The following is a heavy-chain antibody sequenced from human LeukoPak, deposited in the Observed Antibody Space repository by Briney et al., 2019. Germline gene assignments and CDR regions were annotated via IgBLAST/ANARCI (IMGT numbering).Heavy chain of an antibody. J-gene: IGHJ5*02. CDR1: GGTFSSYA. D-gene: IGHD2-2*01. V-gene: IGHV1-69*05. Sequence: SVKVSCKASGGTFSSYAISWVRQAPGQGLEWMGGIIPIFGTANYAQKFQGRVTITTDESTSTAYMELRSLRSDDTAVYYCARDQYQLRPPQSIWFDPWGQGTLVTVSS. CDR2: IIPIFGTA. CDR3: ARDQYQLRPPQSIWFDP.